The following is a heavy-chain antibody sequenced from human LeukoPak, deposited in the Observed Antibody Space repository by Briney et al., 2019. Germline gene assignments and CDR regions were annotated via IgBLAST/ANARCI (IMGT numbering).Heavy chain of an antibody. J-gene: IGHJ4*02. CDR3: ARLGDLLTGYYSES. V-gene: IGHV4-39*02. CDR1: GDSISSRSYY. CDR2: IYFSGSA. D-gene: IGHD3-9*01. Sequence: SETLSLTCNVSGDSISSRSYYWGWIRQPPGKGLEWIGSIYFSGSAHYNPSLKSRVTLSVDRSKNHFSLEVKSVTAADTAVYFCARLGDLLTGYYSESWGQGTLVIVSS.